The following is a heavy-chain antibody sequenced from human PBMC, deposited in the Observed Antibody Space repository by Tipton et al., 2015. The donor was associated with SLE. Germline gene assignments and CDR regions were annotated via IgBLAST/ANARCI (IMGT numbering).Heavy chain of an antibody. J-gene: IGHJ4*02. CDR3: AKVLRPSMDSSSRGGFDY. CDR1: GGSFSGYY. CDR2: INHSGST. D-gene: IGHD6-6*01. Sequence: TLSLTCAVYGGSFSGYYWSWIRQPPGKGLEWIGEINHSGSTNYNPSLKSRVTISRDNAKNSLYLQMNSLRAEDTALYYCAKVLRPSMDSSSRGGFDYWGQGTLVTVSS. V-gene: IGHV4-34*01.